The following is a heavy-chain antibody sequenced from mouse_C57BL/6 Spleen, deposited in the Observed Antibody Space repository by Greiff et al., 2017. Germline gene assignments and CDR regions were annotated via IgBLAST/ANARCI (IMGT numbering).Heavy chain of an antibody. CDR3: ASLGTVVESAY. Sequence: QVQLQQSGAELVKPGASVKISCKASGYAFSSYWMNWVKQRPGKGLEWIGQIYPGDGDTNYNGKFKGKATLTADKSSSTAYMQLSSLTSEDSEVYFCASLGTVVESAYWGQGTLVTVSA. J-gene: IGHJ3*01. V-gene: IGHV1-80*01. CDR2: IYPGDGDT. CDR1: GYAFSSYW. D-gene: IGHD1-1*01.